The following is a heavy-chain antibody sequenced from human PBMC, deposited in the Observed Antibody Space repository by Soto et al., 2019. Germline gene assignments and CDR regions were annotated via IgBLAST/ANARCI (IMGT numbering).Heavy chain of an antibody. CDR1: GGSISSGGYS. CDR3: AREGYCSGGSCYSSGWFDP. V-gene: IGHV4-30-2*01. CDR2: IYHSGST. D-gene: IGHD2-15*01. Sequence: QLQLQESGSGLVKPSQTLSLTCAVSGGSISSGGYSWSWIRQRPGKGLEWIGYIYHSGSTYYNPSLKSRVTISVDRSKNQFSLKLSSVTAADTAVYYCAREGYCSGGSCYSSGWFDPWGQGTLVTVSS. J-gene: IGHJ5*02.